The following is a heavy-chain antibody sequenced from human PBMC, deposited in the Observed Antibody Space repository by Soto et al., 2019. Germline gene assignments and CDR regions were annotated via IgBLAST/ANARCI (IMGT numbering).Heavy chain of an antibody. V-gene: IGHV4-59*01. CDR3: ARVGRQWLVQGLYYFDY. D-gene: IGHD6-19*01. J-gene: IGHJ4*02. Sequence: SETLSLTCTVSGGSISSYYWSWIRQPPGKGLEWIGYIYYSGSTNYNPSLKSRVTISVDTSKNQFSLKLSSVTAADTAVYYCARVGRQWLVQGLYYFDYWGQGTLVTVSS. CDR2: IYYSGST. CDR1: GGSISSYY.